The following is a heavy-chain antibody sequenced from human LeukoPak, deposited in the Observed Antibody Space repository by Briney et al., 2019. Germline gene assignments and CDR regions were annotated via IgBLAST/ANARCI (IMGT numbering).Heavy chain of an antibody. D-gene: IGHD4-23*01. CDR3: ARRAGGYSHPHDY. V-gene: IGHV3-53*01. CDR1: GFTDNSNY. Sequence: QPGGSLRLSCAASGFTDNSNYMSWVRQPPGKGLEWVSLIYSGGSTYYADSVKGRFTISRDNSKNTVYLQMNSLRAEDTAVYYCARRAGGYSHPHDYWGQGTLVTVS. CDR2: IYSGGST. J-gene: IGHJ4*02.